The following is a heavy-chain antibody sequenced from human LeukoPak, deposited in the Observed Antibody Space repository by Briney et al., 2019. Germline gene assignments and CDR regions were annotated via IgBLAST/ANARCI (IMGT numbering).Heavy chain of an antibody. CDR1: GGSISSGDYY. CDR2: IYYSGST. Sequence: SQTLSLTCTVSGGSISSGDYYWSWVRQPPGKGLEWIGYIYYSGSTYYNPSLKSRVTISVDTSKNQFSLKLSSVTAADTAVYYCARAPPTYFWSGYGYYYMDVWGKGTTVTVSS. D-gene: IGHD3-3*01. CDR3: ARAPPTYFWSGYGYYYMDV. V-gene: IGHV4-30-4*08. J-gene: IGHJ6*03.